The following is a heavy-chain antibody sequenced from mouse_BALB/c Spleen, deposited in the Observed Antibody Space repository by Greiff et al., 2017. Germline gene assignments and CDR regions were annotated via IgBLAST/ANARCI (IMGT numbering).Heavy chain of an antibody. J-gene: IGHJ4*01. V-gene: IGHV5-6-5*01. CDR3: ARAYYGNYLYAMDY. CDR2: ISSGGST. D-gene: IGHD2-10*01. CDR1: GFTFSSYA. Sequence: EVQLVESGGGLVKPGGSLKLSCAASGFTFSSYAMSWVRQTPEKRLEWVASISSGGSTYYPDSVKGRFTISRDNARNILYLQMSSLRSEDTAMYYCARAYYGNYLYAMDYWGQGTSVTVSS.